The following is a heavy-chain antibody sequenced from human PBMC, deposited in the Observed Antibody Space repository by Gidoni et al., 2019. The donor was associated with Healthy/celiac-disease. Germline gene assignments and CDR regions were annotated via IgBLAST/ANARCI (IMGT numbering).Heavy chain of an antibody. Sequence: QVRLVESGGGVVQPGRSLRLSCAASGFTFSSYAMHWVRQAPGKGLECVAVISYDGSNKYYSDSVKGRFTISRDNSKNTLYLQMNGLRAEDTAVYYWAREGSGGSFWFDPWGQGTLVTVSS. CDR1: GFTFSSYA. J-gene: IGHJ5*02. CDR3: AREGSGGSFWFDP. CDR2: ISYDGSNK. V-gene: IGHV3-30-3*01. D-gene: IGHD2-15*01.